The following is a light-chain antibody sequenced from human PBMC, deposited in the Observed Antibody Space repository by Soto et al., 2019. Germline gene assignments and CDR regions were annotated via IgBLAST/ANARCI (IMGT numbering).Light chain of an antibody. CDR2: RAS. Sequence: EIVMTQSPATLAGSPGETVTLSCRASQSLSGNLAWYQQKPGQAPRLLIFRASTRATGVPARFSGRGSGTEFTLTISGLQSEDSAVYFCQQYNNWPFSFGQGTRREIK. V-gene: IGKV3-15*01. J-gene: IGKJ5*01. CDR3: QQYNNWPFS. CDR1: QSLSGN.